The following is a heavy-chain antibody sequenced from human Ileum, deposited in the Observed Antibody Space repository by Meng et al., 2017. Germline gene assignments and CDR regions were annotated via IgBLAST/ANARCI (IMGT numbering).Heavy chain of an antibody. CDR3: AREWSGSYRHFDY. J-gene: IGHJ4*02. CDR2: IHHSGST. D-gene: IGHD1-26*01. V-gene: IGHV4-4*02. Sequence: VQLKEPGPGRLKPSGTLSLTCAVSGGSISTSDWWSWVRQPPGKGLEWIGEIHHSGSTNYNPSLKSRVTISVDKSKNQFSLKLNSVTAADTAVYYCAREWSGSYRHFDYWGQGTLVTVSS. CDR1: GGSISTSDW.